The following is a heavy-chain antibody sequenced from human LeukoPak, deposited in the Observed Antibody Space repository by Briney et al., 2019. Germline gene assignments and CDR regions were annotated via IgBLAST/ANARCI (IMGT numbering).Heavy chain of an antibody. Sequence: PSETLSLTCTVSGGSISSSGYYWGWIRQPPGKGLEWIGSIYYSGSTYYNPSLKSRVTISVDTSKNQFSLKLSSVTAADTAVYYCARQLGYSSFDYWGQGTLVTVSS. J-gene: IGHJ4*02. V-gene: IGHV4-39*01. CDR1: GGSISSSGYY. D-gene: IGHD5-24*01. CDR2: IYYSGST. CDR3: ARQLGYSSFDY.